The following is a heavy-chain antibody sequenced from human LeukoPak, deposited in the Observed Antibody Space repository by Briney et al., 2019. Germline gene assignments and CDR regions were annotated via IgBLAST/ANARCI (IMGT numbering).Heavy chain of an antibody. Sequence: GASVKVSCKASGYTFTSYGISWVRQAPGQGLEGMGWISAYNGNTNYAQKLQGRVTMTTDTSTSTAYMELRSLRSDDTAVYYCARVDIVVVVAANWFDPWGQGTLVTVSS. CDR1: GYTFTSYG. D-gene: IGHD2-15*01. CDR2: ISAYNGNT. J-gene: IGHJ5*02. V-gene: IGHV1-18*01. CDR3: ARVDIVVVVAANWFDP.